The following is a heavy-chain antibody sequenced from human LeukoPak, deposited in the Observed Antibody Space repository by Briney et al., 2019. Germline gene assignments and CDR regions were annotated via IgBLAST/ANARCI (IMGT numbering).Heavy chain of an antibody. CDR2: VIRDGSFT. Sequence: PGGSLRLSCAASGFTFRSYWMHWVRQAPGEGLEWVSCVIRDGSFTNYADSVKGRFTISRDNAKNTLYLQMSSLRAEDTAVYFCVRDGDDFNFDYWGQGSLVTVSS. J-gene: IGHJ4*02. V-gene: IGHV3-74*01. CDR3: VRDGDDFNFDY. D-gene: IGHD5-24*01. CDR1: GFTFRSYW.